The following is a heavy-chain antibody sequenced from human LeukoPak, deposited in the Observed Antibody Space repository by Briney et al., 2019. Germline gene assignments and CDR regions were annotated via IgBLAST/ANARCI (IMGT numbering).Heavy chain of an antibody. CDR1: GGSFSGYY. J-gene: IGHJ4*02. CDR3: ARDIYGGFDY. D-gene: IGHD4-23*01. Sequence: SETLSLTCAVYGGSFSGYYWSWIRQPPGKGLEWIGYIYYSGSTNYNPSLKSRVTMSVDTSKNQFSLKLSSVTAADTAVYYCARDIYGGFDYWGQGTLVTVSS. CDR2: IYYSGST. V-gene: IGHV4-59*01.